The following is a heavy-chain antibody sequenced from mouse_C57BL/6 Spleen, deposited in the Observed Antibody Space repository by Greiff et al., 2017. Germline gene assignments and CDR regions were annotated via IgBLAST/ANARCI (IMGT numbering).Heavy chain of an antibody. J-gene: IGHJ3*01. CDR3: ARTYDGFAY. D-gene: IGHD2-12*01. Sequence: EVKLMESGPELVKPGASVKISCKASGYSFTGYYMNWVKQSPEKSLEWIGEINPSTGGTTYNQKFKAKATLTVDKSSSTAYMQLKSLTSEDSAVYYCARTYDGFAYWGQGTLVTVSA. CDR2: INPSTGGT. V-gene: IGHV1-42*01. CDR1: GYSFTGYY.